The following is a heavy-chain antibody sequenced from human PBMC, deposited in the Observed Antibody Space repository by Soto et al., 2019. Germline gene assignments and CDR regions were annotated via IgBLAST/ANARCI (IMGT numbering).Heavy chain of an antibody. V-gene: IGHV1-69*11. CDR3: ARSPFDSSGYYPLDY. D-gene: IGHD3-22*01. CDR2: IIPILGTT. CDR1: GDTFSSYV. J-gene: IGHJ4*02. Sequence: QVQLVQSGAEVRKPGSSVRVSCKPSGDTFSSYVITWVRQAPGQGLEWMGMIIPILGTTNYAQKFKDRVTITADESTTTAYMAVSSLRYDDTAVYYCARSPFDSSGYYPLDYWGQGTLVTVSS.